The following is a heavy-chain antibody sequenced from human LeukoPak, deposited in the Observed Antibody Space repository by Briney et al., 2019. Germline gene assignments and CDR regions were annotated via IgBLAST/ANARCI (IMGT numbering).Heavy chain of an antibody. CDR2: IYYSGST. V-gene: IGHV4-59*01. CDR1: GGSISSYY. CDR3: ARAYHYDSSGYYYFDY. D-gene: IGHD3-22*01. J-gene: IGHJ4*02. Sequence: SETLSLTCTVSGGSISSYYWIWIRQPPGKGLEWIGYIYYSGSTNYNPSLKSRVTISVDTSKNQFSLKLSSVTAADTAVYYCARAYHYDSSGYYYFDYWGQGTLVTVSS.